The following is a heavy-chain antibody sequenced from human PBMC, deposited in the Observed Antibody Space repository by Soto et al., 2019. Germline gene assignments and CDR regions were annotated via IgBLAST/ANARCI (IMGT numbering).Heavy chain of an antibody. CDR2: IWYDGSNK. CDR1: GFTFSSYG. Sequence: GGSLRLSCAASGFTFSSYGMHWVRQAPGKGLEWVAVIWYDGSNKYYADSVKGRFTISRDNSKNTLYLQMNSLRAEDTAVYYCAGRDVTNTRYYYYYMDVWGKGTTVTVSS. CDR3: AGRDVTNTRYYYYYMDV. D-gene: IGHD2-21*02. V-gene: IGHV3-33*01. J-gene: IGHJ6*03.